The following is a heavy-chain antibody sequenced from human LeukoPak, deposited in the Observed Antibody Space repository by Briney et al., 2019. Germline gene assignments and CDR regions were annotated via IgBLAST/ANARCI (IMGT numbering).Heavy chain of an antibody. V-gene: IGHV1-69*01. D-gene: IGHD2-2*01. CDR3: ARGSEDIVVVPAASAEYFQH. CDR2: IIPIFGTA. J-gene: IGHJ1*01. Sequence: SVKVSCKASGGTFSSYAISWVRRAPGQGLEWMGGIIPIFGTANCAQKFQGRVTITADESTSTAYMELSSLRSEDTAVYYCARGSEDIVVVPAASAEYFQHWGQGTLVTVSS. CDR1: GGTFSSYA.